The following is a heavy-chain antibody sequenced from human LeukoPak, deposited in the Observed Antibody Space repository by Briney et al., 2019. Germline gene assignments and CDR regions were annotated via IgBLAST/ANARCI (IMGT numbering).Heavy chain of an antibody. CDR3: ARDGTYYDILTGYPRGIFDY. Sequence: PGRSLRLSCAASGFTFSNYGMHWVRQAPGKGLEWVAVISYDGSNKYYADSVKGRFNISSDNSKNTLYLQMNSLRAEDTAVSYCARDGTYYDILTGYPRGIFDYWGQGTLVTVSS. CDR2: ISYDGSNK. CDR1: GFTFSNYG. V-gene: IGHV3-30*03. J-gene: IGHJ4*02. D-gene: IGHD3-9*01.